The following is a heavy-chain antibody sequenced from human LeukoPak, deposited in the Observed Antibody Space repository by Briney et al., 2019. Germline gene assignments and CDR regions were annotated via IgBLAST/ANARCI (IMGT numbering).Heavy chain of an antibody. CDR2: ISYDGSNK. J-gene: IGHJ4*02. V-gene: IGHV3-30*03. Sequence: PGGSLRLSCAASGFTFSSYGMHWVRQAPGKGLEWVAVISYDGSNKYYAVSVKGRFTISRDNSKNTLYLQMNSLRAEDTAVYYCARDGYCSSTSCLDYWGQGTLVTVST. CDR3: ARDGYCSSTSCLDY. D-gene: IGHD2-2*03. CDR1: GFTFSSYG.